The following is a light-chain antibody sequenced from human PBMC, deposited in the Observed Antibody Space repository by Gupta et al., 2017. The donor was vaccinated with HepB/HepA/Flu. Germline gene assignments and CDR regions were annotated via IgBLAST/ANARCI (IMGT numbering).Light chain of an antibody. Sequence: PGERATLSCRASQSVTSSYLAWYQQKPGQAPRLLIYGASSRATGIPDRFSGSGYGTDFTLTISRLEPEDFAVYYCQQYGNSPFFTFGHGTKVDIK. V-gene: IGKV3-20*01. CDR1: QSVTSSY. CDR3: QQYGNSPFFT. J-gene: IGKJ3*01. CDR2: GAS.